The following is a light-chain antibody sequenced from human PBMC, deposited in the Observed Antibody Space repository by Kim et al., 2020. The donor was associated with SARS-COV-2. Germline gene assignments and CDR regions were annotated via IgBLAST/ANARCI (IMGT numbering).Light chain of an antibody. Sequence: GQTRTISCTRSSGNIASNYVQWYQQRPGSAPTTGIYDDNQRPSGVPDRFSGSIDSSSNSASLTISGLKTEDEADYYCQSYDSSNVVFGGGTQLTVL. CDR1: SGNIASNY. CDR2: DDN. J-gene: IGLJ2*01. V-gene: IGLV6-57*03. CDR3: QSYDSSNVV.